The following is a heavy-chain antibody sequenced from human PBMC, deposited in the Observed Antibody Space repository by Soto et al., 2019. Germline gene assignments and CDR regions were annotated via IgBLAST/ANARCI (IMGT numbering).Heavy chain of an antibody. D-gene: IGHD3-10*01. J-gene: IGHJ4*02. Sequence: QVQLQQWGAGLLKTSETLSLTCAVYGGSFSGYYWSWIRQPPGKGLEWIGEINHSGRTNYNPSLKSRVTISVDTSKNQFSLKLSSVTAADAAVYYCAAQGGDGSEYWGQGTLVTVSS. CDR3: AAQGGDGSEY. CDR1: GGSFSGYY. V-gene: IGHV4-34*01. CDR2: INHSGRT.